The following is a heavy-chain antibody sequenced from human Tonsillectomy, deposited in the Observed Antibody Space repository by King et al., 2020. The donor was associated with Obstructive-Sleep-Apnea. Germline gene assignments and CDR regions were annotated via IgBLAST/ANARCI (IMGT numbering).Heavy chain of an antibody. CDR3: ATNYYDRSFNDY. CDR1: GETGTSEE. CDR2: RKEKRGNK. V-gene: IGHV1-8*01. J-gene: IGHJ4*02. D-gene: IGHD3-22*01. Sequence: GQGGGEGKKRGEEGKGEGKEEGETGTSEERKGGREEKGEGGERRGGRKEKRGNKGYAQKFQGRVTMTRNTSISTAYMELSSLRSEDTAVYYCATNYYDRSFNDYWGQGTLVTVSS.